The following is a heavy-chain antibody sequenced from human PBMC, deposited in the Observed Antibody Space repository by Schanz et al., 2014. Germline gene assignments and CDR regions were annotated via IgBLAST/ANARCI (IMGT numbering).Heavy chain of an antibody. J-gene: IGHJ6*02. V-gene: IGHV4-30-4*07. CDR3: ARGGRTTYNYYYGMDV. D-gene: IGHD1-1*01. Sequence: QVQLQESGPGLVKPSQTLSLTCAVSGGSISSGGYSWNWIRQPPGKGLEWIVYIYYSGSTDYNPAHKSRVTISVDPSKNHSSQKLGSVTAADTAVYYCARGGRTTYNYYYGMDVWGQGTTVTVSS. CDR1: GGSISSGGYS. CDR2: IYYSGST.